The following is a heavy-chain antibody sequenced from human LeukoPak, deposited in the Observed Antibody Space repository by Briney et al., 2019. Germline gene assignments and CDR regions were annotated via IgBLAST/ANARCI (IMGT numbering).Heavy chain of an antibody. CDR3: ARHSTTYYYFDF. Sequence: PSETLSLTCSVSGGSINNYYWSWIRHPPGKGLEWIGYVYYSGSTNYNPSLKSRVTISVDTSKNQFSLRLSSLTAADTAVYFCARHSTTYYYFDFWGQGTLVTVSS. CDR2: VYYSGST. D-gene: IGHD2/OR15-2a*01. CDR1: GGSINNYY. V-gene: IGHV4-59*01. J-gene: IGHJ4*02.